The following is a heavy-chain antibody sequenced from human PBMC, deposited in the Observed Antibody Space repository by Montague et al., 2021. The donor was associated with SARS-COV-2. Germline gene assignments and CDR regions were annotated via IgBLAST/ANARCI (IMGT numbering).Heavy chain of an antibody. CDR3: AKGYSGTYDEYFDL. D-gene: IGHD1-26*01. J-gene: IGHJ2*01. Sequence: SLRLSCAASGFTFGDYAMHWVRQAPGKGLEWVSGINWNSNSIGYADSVKGRFTISRDNAKNSLYLQMNSLRAGDTALYYCAKGYSGTYDEYFDLWGRGTLVTVSS. CDR1: GFTFGDYA. CDR2: INWNSNSI. V-gene: IGHV3-9*01.